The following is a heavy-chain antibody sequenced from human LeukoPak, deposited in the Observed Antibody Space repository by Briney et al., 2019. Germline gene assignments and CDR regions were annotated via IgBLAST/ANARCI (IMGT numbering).Heavy chain of an antibody. J-gene: IGHJ4*02. CDR1: GYTFTGYY. V-gene: IGHV1-2*02. Sequence: GASVKVSCRASGYTFTGYYMHWVRQAPGQGLEWMGWINPNSGGTNYAQKFQGRVTMTRDTSISTAYMELSRLRSDDTAVYYCARGGKISGWYKAPLDYWGQGTLVTVSS. CDR2: INPNSGGT. CDR3: ARGGKISGWYKAPLDY. D-gene: IGHD6-19*01.